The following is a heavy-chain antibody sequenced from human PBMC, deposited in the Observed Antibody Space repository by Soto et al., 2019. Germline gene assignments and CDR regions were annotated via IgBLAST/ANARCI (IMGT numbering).Heavy chain of an antibody. J-gene: IGHJ6*02. CDR3: ARGHYYYYGMDV. CDR1: GGSISSGDYY. Sequence: SETLSLTCTVSGGSISSGDYYWSWIRQPPGKGLEWIGYIYYSGSTYYNPSLKSRVTISVDTSKNQFSLKLSSVTAADTAVYYCARGHYYYYGMDVWGQGTRVTFSS. V-gene: IGHV4-30-4*01. CDR2: IYYSGST.